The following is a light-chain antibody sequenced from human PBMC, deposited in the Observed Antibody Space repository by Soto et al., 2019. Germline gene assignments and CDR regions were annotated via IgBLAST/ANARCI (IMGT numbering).Light chain of an antibody. CDR1: QSVSSSS. CDR2: GAS. Sequence: EIGLTQSPGTLSLSPGERATLSCRASQSVSSSSLAWYQQKPGQAPRLLIYGASSRSTGIPDRFSGSGSGTDFTLTISRLQPEDFAVFYCQQYGSSQYTFGQGTKVEIK. CDR3: QQYGSSQYT. V-gene: IGKV3-20*01. J-gene: IGKJ2*01.